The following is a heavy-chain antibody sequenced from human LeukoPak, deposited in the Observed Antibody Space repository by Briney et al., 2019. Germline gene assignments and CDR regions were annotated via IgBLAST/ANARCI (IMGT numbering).Heavy chain of an antibody. J-gene: IGHJ4*02. Sequence: ASVKVSCKASGYTFTSYFMHWVRQAPGQGLEWMGLINPSGGSTRYAQKFQGRVTMTRDMSTSTVYMELSSLRSEDTAVYYCARRAYSSSWYMSVYYFDYWGQGTLVTVSS. CDR1: GYTFTSYF. V-gene: IGHV1-46*01. CDR2: INPSGGST. CDR3: ARRAYSSSWYMSVYYFDY. D-gene: IGHD6-13*01.